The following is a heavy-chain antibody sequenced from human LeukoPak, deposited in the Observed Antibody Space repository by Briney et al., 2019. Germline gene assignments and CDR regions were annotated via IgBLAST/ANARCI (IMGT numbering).Heavy chain of an antibody. CDR2: INSGGST. CDR3: ARARAGAGTFFFDY. V-gene: IGHV3-23*01. CDR1: GFTFSSYA. Sequence: GGSLRLSCAASGFTFSSYAMSWVRQAPGKGLEWVSAINSGGSTYYADSVRGRFTISRDNSKNTLYLQMNSLRAEDTAVYYCARARAGAGTFFFDYWGQGTLVTVSS. D-gene: IGHD6-13*01. J-gene: IGHJ4*02.